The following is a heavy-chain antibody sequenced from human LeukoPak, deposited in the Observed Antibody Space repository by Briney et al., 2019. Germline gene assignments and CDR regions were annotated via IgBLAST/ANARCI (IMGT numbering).Heavy chain of an antibody. D-gene: IGHD1-26*01. CDR2: IYTSGST. J-gene: IGHJ6*03. CDR1: GGSITSYY. CDR3: ARVGDTSSYHYMDV. Sequence: SETLSLTCTVSGGSITSYYWSWIRQPAGKGLEWIGRIYTSGSTSYNPSLKSRVTMSVDTSKNQFSLKLSSVTAADTAAYYCARVGDTSSYHYMDVWGKGTTVTVSS. V-gene: IGHV4-4*07.